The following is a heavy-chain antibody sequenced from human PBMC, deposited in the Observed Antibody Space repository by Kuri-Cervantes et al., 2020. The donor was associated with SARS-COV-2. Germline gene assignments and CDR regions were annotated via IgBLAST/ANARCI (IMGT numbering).Heavy chain of an antibody. CDR1: GGSISSSSYY. Sequence: ESLKISCTVSGGSISSSSYYWGWIRQPPGKGLEWIGSIYYSGSTYYNPSLKSRVTISVDTSKNQFSLKLSSVTAADTAVYYCARGLRGWFDPWGQGTLVTVSS. V-gene: IGHV4-39*01. J-gene: IGHJ5*02. D-gene: IGHD3-10*01. CDR3: ARGLRGWFDP. CDR2: IYYSGST.